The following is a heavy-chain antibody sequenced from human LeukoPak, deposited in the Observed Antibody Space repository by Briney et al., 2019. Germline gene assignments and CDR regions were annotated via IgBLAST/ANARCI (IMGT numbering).Heavy chain of an antibody. CDR1: GYTFTSYG. CDR2: ISAYNGKT. J-gene: IGHJ3*02. D-gene: IGHD3-16*01. CDR3: AKDIMITFGGVFRGLPGDGDDAFDI. V-gene: IGHV1-18*01. Sequence: ASVKVSCKASGYTFTSYGISWVRQAPGQGGEWMGWISAYNGKTKYVQKLQCTLTMSTYTSTSTAYLELRILRSDDTAVYYCAKDIMITFGGVFRGLPGDGDDAFDIWGQGTMVTVSS.